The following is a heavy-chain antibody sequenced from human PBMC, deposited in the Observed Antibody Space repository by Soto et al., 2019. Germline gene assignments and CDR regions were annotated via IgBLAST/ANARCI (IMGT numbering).Heavy chain of an antibody. D-gene: IGHD3-16*02. V-gene: IGHV4-59*01. J-gene: IGHJ3*02. Sequence: SETLSLTCTVSGGSISSYYWSWIRQPPGKGLEWIGYIYYSGSTNYNPSLKSRVTISVDTSKNQFSLKLSSVTAADAAVYYCAGGGYIWGSYRTDAFDIWGQGTMVTVSS. CDR1: GGSISSYY. CDR3: AGGGYIWGSYRTDAFDI. CDR2: IYYSGST.